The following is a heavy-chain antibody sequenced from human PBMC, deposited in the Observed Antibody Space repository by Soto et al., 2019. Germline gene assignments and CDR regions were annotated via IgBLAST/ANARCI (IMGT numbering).Heavy chain of an antibody. CDR1: GFTFDDYA. D-gene: IGHD6-13*01. CDR3: AKSREYSSSRPDFDY. CDR2: ISWNSGNM. V-gene: IGHV3-9*01. J-gene: IGHJ4*02. Sequence: PGGSLRLSCAASGFTFDDYAMHWVRQAPGKGLEWVSGISWNSGNMGYADSVKGRFTISRDNAQNSLYLQMNSLRAEDTALYYCAKSREYSSSRPDFDYWGQGTLVTVS.